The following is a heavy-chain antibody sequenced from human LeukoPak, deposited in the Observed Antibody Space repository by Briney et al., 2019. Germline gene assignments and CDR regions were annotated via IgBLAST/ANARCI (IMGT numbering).Heavy chain of an antibody. J-gene: IGHJ5*02. CDR2: IYTSGST. CDR1: GGSISSGSYY. Sequence: SETLSLTCTVSGGSISSGSYYWSWIRQPAGKGLEWIGCIYTSGSTNYNPSLKSRVTISVDTSKNQFSLKLSSVTAADTAVYYCARDWGSGLSDPWGQGTLVTVSS. V-gene: IGHV4-61*02. D-gene: IGHD6-19*01. CDR3: ARDWGSGLSDP.